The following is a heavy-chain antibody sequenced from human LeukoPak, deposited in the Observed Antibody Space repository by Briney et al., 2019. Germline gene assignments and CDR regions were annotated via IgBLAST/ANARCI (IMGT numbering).Heavy chain of an antibody. CDR1: GFTFSSYS. CDR3: ASEGYCTSTSCYASGGVQY. CDR2: ISSRSSYI. J-gene: IGHJ4*02. D-gene: IGHD2-2*01. Sequence: GGSLRLSCAASGFTFSSYSMNWVRQAPGKGLEGVSSISSRSSYISYADSVKGPFTISRDNAKNSLYLQMNSLRAADTAVYYCASEGYCTSTSCYASGGVQYWGQGTLVTVSS. V-gene: IGHV3-21*01.